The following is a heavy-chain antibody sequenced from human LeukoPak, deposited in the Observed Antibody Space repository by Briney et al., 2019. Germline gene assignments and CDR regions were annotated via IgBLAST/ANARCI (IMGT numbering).Heavy chain of an antibody. CDR3: AREVSEGFNF. J-gene: IGHJ4*02. CDR1: GFTFSSYA. Sequence: GGSLRLSCAASGFTFSSYAMTWVRQAPGKGLEWVSSFGTRSTSIYHAGSVKGRFAISRDNAKNSLYLQMNSLRAEDTALYYCAREVSEGFNFWGQGTLVTVSS. V-gene: IGHV3-21*01. D-gene: IGHD3-22*01. CDR2: FGTRSTSI.